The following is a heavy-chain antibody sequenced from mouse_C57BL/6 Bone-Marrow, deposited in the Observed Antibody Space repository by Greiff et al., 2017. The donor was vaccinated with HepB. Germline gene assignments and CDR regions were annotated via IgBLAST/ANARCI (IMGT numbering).Heavy chain of an antibody. CDR3: ARGDSNYRFCMDY. D-gene: IGHD2-5*01. CDR2: INPYNGGT. Sequence: VQLQQSGPVLVKPGASVKMSCKASGYTFTDYYMNWVKQSHGKSLEWIGVINPYNGGTSYNQKFKGKATLTVDQSSSTAYMELNSLTSEDSAVYYCARGDSNYRFCMDYWGQGTSVTVSS. J-gene: IGHJ4*01. CDR1: GYTFTDYY. V-gene: IGHV1-19*01.